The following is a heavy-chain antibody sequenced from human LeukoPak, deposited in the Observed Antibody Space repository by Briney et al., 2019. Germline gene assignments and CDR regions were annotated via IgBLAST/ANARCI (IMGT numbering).Heavy chain of an antibody. D-gene: IGHD2/OR15-2a*01. CDR3: AKEGREYQAWFDP. V-gene: IGHV1-3*01. CDR2: INAGNGGT. CDR1: GYTFIYYA. Sequence: GASVKVSCKASGYTFIYYAIHWMRQAPGQRLEWMGWINAGNGGTQYSQKFQGRVTITRDTSASTAYMELSSLRSEDTAVYYCAKEGREYQAWFDPWGQGTLVTVSS. J-gene: IGHJ5*02.